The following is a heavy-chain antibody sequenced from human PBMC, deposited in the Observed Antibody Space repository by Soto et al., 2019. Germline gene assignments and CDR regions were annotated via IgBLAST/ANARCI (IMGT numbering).Heavy chain of an antibody. D-gene: IGHD3-22*01. Sequence: GASLKVSCKASGGTFSSYAISWVRQAPGQGLEWMGGIIPIFGTANYAQKFQGRVTITADESTSTAYMELSSLRSEDTAVYYCASYYYDSSGYSYGMDVWGQGTTVT. V-gene: IGHV1-69*13. CDR2: IIPIFGTA. CDR1: GGTFSSYA. J-gene: IGHJ6*02. CDR3: ASYYYDSSGYSYGMDV.